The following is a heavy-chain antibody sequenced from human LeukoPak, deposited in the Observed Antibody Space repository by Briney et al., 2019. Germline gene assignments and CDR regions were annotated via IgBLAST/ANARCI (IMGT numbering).Heavy chain of an antibody. CDR3: ACRQYYYHGFDP. V-gene: IGHV4-38-2*02. J-gene: IGHJ5*02. Sequence: SETLSLTCTVSGYSISSGYYWGWIRQPPGKGLEWIGSIYHSGSTYYNPSLKSRVTISVDTSKNQFSLKLSSVTAADTAVYYCACRQYYYHGFDPWGQGTLVTVSS. D-gene: IGHD3-10*01. CDR2: IYHSGST. CDR1: GYSISSGYY.